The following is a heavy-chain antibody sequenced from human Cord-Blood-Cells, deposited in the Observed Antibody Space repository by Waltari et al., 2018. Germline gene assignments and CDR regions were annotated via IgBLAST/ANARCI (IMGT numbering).Heavy chain of an antibody. Sequence: EVQLLESGGGLVQPGGSLRLSCAASGFTFSSYAMSWVRQAPGKGLEWVSGISGSGGSTYYADAVKGRFTISRDNSKNTLYLQMNSLRAEDTAVYYCAKDDHYGDYFDYWGQGTLVTVSS. D-gene: IGHD4-17*01. CDR2: ISGSGGST. V-gene: IGHV3-23*01. CDR1: GFTFSSYA. CDR3: AKDDHYGDYFDY. J-gene: IGHJ4*02.